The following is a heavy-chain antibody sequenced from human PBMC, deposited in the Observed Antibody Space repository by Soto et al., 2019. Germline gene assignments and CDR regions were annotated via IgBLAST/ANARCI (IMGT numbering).Heavy chain of an antibody. J-gene: IGHJ4*02. D-gene: IGHD1-1*01. CDR1: GYTFTSYG. V-gene: IGHV1-18*01. Sequence: QVQLVQSGAEVKKPGASVKVSCKASGYTFTSYGISWVRQAPGQGLEWIGGIRAYNGNTNYAQKLQGRVTMPTDTCTSTAYMEVRSMRSDDTAVYYVAGEGPPTWNWGQGTLVTVSS. CDR2: IRAYNGNT. CDR3: AGEGPPTWN.